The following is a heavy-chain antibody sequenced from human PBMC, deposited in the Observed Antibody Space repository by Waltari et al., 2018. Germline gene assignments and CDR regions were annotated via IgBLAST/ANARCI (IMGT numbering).Heavy chain of an antibody. Sequence: QVQLQQWGAGLLKPSETLSLTCAVYGGSFSGSYWSWLRQPPGKGLVWIGEINHSGSTNYNPSLKSRVTISVDTSKNQFSLKLSSVTAADTAVYYCARGFVKKIVGATTGYYYMDVWGKGTTVTVSS. V-gene: IGHV4-34*01. J-gene: IGHJ6*03. CDR3: ARGFVKKIVGATTGYYYMDV. CDR1: GGSFSGSY. D-gene: IGHD1-26*01. CDR2: INHSGST.